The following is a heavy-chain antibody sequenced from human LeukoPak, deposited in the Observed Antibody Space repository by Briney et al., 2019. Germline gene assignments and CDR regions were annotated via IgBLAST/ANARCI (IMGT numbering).Heavy chain of an antibody. CDR3: AKGLPVSDFWSGNGYYYGMDV. D-gene: IGHD3-3*01. Sequence: ETLSLTCAVSGGSISSSNWWSWVRQAPGKGPEWVSTITENGDRSYYIDSVKGRFTISRDISKNTLYLQMNSLRAEDTAVYYCAKGLPVSDFWSGNGYYYGMDVWGQGTTVTVS. CDR1: GGSISSSN. CDR2: ITENGDRS. J-gene: IGHJ6*02. V-gene: IGHV3-23*01.